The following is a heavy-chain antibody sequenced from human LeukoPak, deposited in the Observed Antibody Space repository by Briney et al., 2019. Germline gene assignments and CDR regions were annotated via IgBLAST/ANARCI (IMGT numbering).Heavy chain of an antibody. CDR2: INPNSGGT. D-gene: IGHD4-17*01. V-gene: IGHV1-2*04. CDR3: ARGLYYGDYYYYYGMDV. J-gene: IGHJ6*02. Sequence: GASVKVSCKASGYTFTGYYMHWVRQAPGQGLEWMGWINPNSGGTNYAQKFQGWVTMTRDTSISTAYVELSRLRSDDTAVYYCARGLYYGDYYYYYGMDVWGQGTTVTVSS. CDR1: GYTFTGYY.